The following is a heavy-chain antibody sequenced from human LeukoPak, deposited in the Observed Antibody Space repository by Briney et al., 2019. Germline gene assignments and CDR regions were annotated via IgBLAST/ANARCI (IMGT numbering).Heavy chain of an antibody. J-gene: IGHJ6*02. V-gene: IGHV3-30*18. CDR3: AKVITMVRGVIPRTDAYYYYYGMDV. CDR2: ISYDGSNK. CDR1: GFTFSSYG. Sequence: QPGRSLRLSCAASGFTFSSYGMHWVRQAPGKGLEWVAVISYDGSNKYYADSVKGRFTISRDNSKNTLYLQMNSLRAEDTAVYYCAKVITMVRGVIPRTDAYYYYYGMDVWGQGTTVTVSS. D-gene: IGHD3-10*01.